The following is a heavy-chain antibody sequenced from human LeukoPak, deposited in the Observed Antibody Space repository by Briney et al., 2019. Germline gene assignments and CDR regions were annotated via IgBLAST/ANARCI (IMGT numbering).Heavy chain of an antibody. CDR3: VRDLSLTDYYDSSGPWGDY. CDR1: GFTFSDYY. D-gene: IGHD3-22*01. Sequence: GGSLGLSCAASGFTFSDYYMNWIRQAPGKGLEWISYISSSGRYTNYADPVKGRFTISRDNAKNSLYLQMNSLRAEDTAVYYCVRDLSLTDYYDSSGPWGDYWGQGILVTVSS. V-gene: IGHV3-11*06. J-gene: IGHJ4*02. CDR2: ISSSGRYT.